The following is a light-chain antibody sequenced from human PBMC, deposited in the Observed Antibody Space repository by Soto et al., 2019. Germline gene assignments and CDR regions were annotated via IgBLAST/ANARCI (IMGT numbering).Light chain of an antibody. V-gene: IGKV1-9*01. Sequence: IQLTQSPSSLSASVGDRVTITCRASQGISRYLGWYQQKPGKAPKLLIYAASTLQSGVTSKFSGSGSGTPFTLTNNSLQSGHFAIHYCQQLDCYPHSFRPWTKVDIK. CDR1: QGISRY. CDR3: QQLDCYPHS. J-gene: IGKJ3*01. CDR2: AAS.